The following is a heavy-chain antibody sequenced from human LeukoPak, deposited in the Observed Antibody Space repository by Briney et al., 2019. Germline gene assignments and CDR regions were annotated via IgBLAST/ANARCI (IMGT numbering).Heavy chain of an antibody. CDR3: ASGMRVGPNI. CDR1: GFTFGPYT. V-gene: IGHV3-48*04. CDR2: ISSSSDTI. D-gene: IGHD1-26*01. Sequence: GGSLRLSCAASGFTFGPYTMNWVRQAPGKGLEWVSYISSSSDTIYYADSVKGRFTISRDNGKNSLYLQMNSLRVEDTAVYYCASGMRVGPNIWGQGTLVTVSS. J-gene: IGHJ4*02.